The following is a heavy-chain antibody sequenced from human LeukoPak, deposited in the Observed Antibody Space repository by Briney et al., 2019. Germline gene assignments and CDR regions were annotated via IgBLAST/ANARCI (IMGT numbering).Heavy chain of an antibody. Sequence: SETLSLTCTVSGGSISGYFWSWIRQSPGKGLEWIGYTNYGGTTNYNPSLKSRVAMSVDTSKNQFSLNLNSVTAADTAVYYCARSDIWGSYRFLDYWGQGALVTVSS. D-gene: IGHD3-16*02. J-gene: IGHJ4*02. V-gene: IGHV4-59*08. CDR2: TNYGGTT. CDR1: GGSISGYF. CDR3: ARSDIWGSYRFLDY.